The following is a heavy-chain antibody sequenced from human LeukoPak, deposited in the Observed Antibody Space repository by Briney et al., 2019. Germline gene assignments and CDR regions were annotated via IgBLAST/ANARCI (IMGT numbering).Heavy chain of an antibody. CDR3: ARGRAIDI. CDR2: IKPDDSEI. J-gene: IGHJ3*02. V-gene: IGHV3-7*04. CDR1: GFTFSSYE. Sequence: GGSLRLSCAASGFTFSSYEMNWVRQAPGKGLEWVANIKPDDSEIYYVASVKGRFTISRDNGKNSVYLQMNSLRAEDTAVYYCARGRAIDIWGRGTMVTVSS.